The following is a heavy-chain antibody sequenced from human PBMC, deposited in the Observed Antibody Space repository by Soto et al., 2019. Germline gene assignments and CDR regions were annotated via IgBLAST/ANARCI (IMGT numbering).Heavy chain of an antibody. CDR3: ARAPSSSWSYYFDY. J-gene: IGHJ4*02. CDR2: ISSSSSYI. D-gene: IGHD6-13*01. CDR1: GFTFSSYS. Sequence: GGSLRLSCAASGFTFSSYSMNWVRQAPGKGLEWVSSISSSSSYIYYADSVKGRFTISRDNAKNPLYLQMNSLRAEDTAVYYCARAPSSSWSYYFDYWGQGTLVTVSS. V-gene: IGHV3-21*01.